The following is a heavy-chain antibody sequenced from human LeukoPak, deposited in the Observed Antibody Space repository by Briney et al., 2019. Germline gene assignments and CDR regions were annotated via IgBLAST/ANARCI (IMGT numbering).Heavy chain of an antibody. CDR2: IDWWGGTS. CDR1: GFTFGNLV. J-gene: IGHJ5*02. CDR3: VRVQARETTPAVWGSHLDR. V-gene: IGHV3-9*01. D-gene: IGHD3-16*01. Sequence: GRYLRLSCAASGFTFGNLVMHWVRQAAGKGLEWVSAIDWWGGTSAYAVSVKGRFNISRDDANSFLYLQMSSLRPEDTAFYLCVRVQARETTPAVWGSHLDRWGLGTLVTVSS.